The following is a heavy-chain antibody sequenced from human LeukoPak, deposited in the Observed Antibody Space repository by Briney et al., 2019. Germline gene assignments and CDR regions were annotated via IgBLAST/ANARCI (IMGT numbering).Heavy chain of an antibody. CDR3: QITMIVVVITRADAFDI. V-gene: IGHV3-15*01. Sequence: GGSLRLSCAASGFTFSNAWMSWVSQAPGKGLEWVGRIKSKTDGGTTDYAAPVKGRFTISRDDSKNTLYLQMNSLKTEDTAVYYCQITMIVVVITRADAFDIWGQGTMVTVSS. CDR2: IKSKTDGGTT. CDR1: GFTFSNAW. D-gene: IGHD3-22*01. J-gene: IGHJ3*02.